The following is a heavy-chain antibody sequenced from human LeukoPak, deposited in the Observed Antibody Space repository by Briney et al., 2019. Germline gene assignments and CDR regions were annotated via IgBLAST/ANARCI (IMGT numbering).Heavy chain of an antibody. CDR3: AKGSVAGRPYYFDY. J-gene: IGHJ4*02. CDR2: IYSGGST. V-gene: IGHV3-53*01. D-gene: IGHD6-19*01. CDR1: GFTVSSNY. Sequence: PGGSLRLSCAASGFTVSSNYMSWVRQAPGKGLEWVSVIYSGGSTYYADSVKGRFTISRDNSKKTLFLQMNSLRAEDTAICYCAKGSVAGRPYYFDYWGQGTLVTVSS.